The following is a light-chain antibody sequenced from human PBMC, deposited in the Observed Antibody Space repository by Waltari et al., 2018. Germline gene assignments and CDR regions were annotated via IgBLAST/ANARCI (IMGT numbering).Light chain of an antibody. CDR2: RNN. CDR3: VAWDDSLSGRV. CDR1: RPNIGTNY. Sequence: QSVLTQPPSASGTPGQRVTISCSGSRPNIGTNYVYWYQQLPGTAPQLVIYRNNQRPSEVPDRFSGSKSGTSASLAISGLRSEDEADYYCVAWDDSLSGRVFGGGTKVTVL. J-gene: IGLJ3*02. V-gene: IGLV1-47*01.